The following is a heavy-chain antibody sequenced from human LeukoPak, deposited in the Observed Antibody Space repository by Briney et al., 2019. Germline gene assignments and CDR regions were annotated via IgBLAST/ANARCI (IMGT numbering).Heavy chain of an antibody. CDR2: LYYSGST. V-gene: IGHV4-59*01. J-gene: IGHJ2*01. Sequence: SETLSLTCIVSGGXISSYYCSWIRQPPGKGLEWVGNLYYSGSTNYNPSLKSRVTISVDTSKNQFSLKLSSVTAADTAVYFCAGVDSSGWNMEGWYFDLWGRGTLVTVSS. CDR1: GGXISSYY. D-gene: IGHD6-19*01. CDR3: AGVDSSGWNMEGWYFDL.